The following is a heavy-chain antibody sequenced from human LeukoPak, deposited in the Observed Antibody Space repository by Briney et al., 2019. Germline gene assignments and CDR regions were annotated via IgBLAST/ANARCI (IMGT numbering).Heavy chain of an antibody. V-gene: IGHV3-21*01. CDR1: GFTFSSYS. J-gene: IGHJ4*02. CDR2: ISSSSSYI. D-gene: IGHD3-10*01. Sequence: GGSLRLSCAASGFTFSSYSMNWVRQAPGKGLEWVSSISSSSSYIYYADSVKGRFTISRDNAKNSLYLQMNSLRAEDTAVYYCARVRLIPGSRYGSGSYFYPYFDYWGQGTLVTVSS. CDR3: ARVRLIPGSRYGSGSYFYPYFDY.